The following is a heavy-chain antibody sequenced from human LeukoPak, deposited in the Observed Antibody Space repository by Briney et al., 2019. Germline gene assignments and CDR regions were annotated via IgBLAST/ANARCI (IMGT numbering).Heavy chain of an antibody. J-gene: IGHJ4*02. CDR3: ARELFGITPSDY. CDR2: IYYSGST. Sequence: PSETLSLTCTVSGGSISSSSYYWGWLRQPPGKGLEWIGSIYYSGSTYYNPSLKSRVTISVDTSKNQFSLKLSSVTAADTAVYYCARELFGITPSDYWGQGTLVTVSS. V-gene: IGHV4-39*01. CDR1: GGSISSSSYY. D-gene: IGHD3-10*01.